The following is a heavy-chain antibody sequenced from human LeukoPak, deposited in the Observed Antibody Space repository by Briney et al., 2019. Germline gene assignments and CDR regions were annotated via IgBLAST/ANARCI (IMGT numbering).Heavy chain of an antibody. CDR2: ISGSGGST. CDR3: AKVSGSGGTKYQPFDY. J-gene: IGHJ4*02. CDR1: GFTFSTYW. Sequence: GGSLRFSCSASGFTFSTYWMSWVRQAPGKGLEWVSAISGSGGSTYYADSVKGRFTISRDNSKNTLYLQMNSLRAEDTAVYYCAKVSGSGGTKYQPFDYWGQGTLVTVSS. D-gene: IGHD2-15*01. V-gene: IGHV3-23*01.